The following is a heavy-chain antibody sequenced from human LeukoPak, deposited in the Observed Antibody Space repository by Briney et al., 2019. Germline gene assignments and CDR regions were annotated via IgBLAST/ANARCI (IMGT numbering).Heavy chain of an antibody. D-gene: IGHD2-2*01. CDR1: GGSISSYY. J-gene: IGHJ5*02. CDR2: IYTSGST. Sequence: SETLSLTCTVSGGSISSYYWSWIRQPPGKGLEWIGRIYTSGSTNYNPSLKSRVTISVDTSKNQFSLKLSSVTAADTAVYYCARGVVVVPAAMGHNWFDPWGQGTLVTVSS. V-gene: IGHV4-4*08. CDR3: ARGVVVVPAAMGHNWFDP.